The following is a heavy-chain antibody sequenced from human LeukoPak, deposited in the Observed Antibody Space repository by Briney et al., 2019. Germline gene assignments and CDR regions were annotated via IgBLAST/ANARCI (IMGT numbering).Heavy chain of an antibody. V-gene: IGHV3-23*01. CDR3: TRSTQWLFDF. CDR1: GFSSYS. Sequence: GGSLRLFCAASGFSSYSLNWVRQVPGKGLEWVSAVTGSGGSTQYADSVKGRFIISRDNSKNTLHLQMSNLGTEDTAVYYCTRSTQWLFDFWGQGTLVTVSS. J-gene: IGHJ4*02. D-gene: IGHD6-19*01. CDR2: VTGSGGST.